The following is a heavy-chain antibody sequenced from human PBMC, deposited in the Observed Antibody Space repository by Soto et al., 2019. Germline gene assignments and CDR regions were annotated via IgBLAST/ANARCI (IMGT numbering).Heavy chain of an antibody. D-gene: IGHD1-1*01. CDR3: VRDGTKNLRDWFDP. Sequence: SEPLFLPCTVSGGSVSSDYWSWIRHPRGKGLEWIGRIYASGSSDDNPSIKSRITISVDMSKKQFSLTLRSVTAADTAMYYCVRDGTKNLRDWFDPWGQGILVTISS. CDR1: GGSVSSDY. V-gene: IGHV4-4*07. J-gene: IGHJ5*02. CDR2: IYASGSS.